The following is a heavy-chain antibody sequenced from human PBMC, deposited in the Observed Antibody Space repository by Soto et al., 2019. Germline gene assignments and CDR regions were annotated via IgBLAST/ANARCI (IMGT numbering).Heavy chain of an antibody. J-gene: IGHJ6*02. Sequence: GGSLRLSCAASGFTFSNAWMSWVRQAPGKGLEWVGRIKSKTDGGTTGYAAPVKGRFTISRDDSKNTLYLQMNSLKTEDTAVYYCTTDWSWSGYYEDLYYYYGMDVWGQGTTVTVSS. D-gene: IGHD3-3*01. CDR3: TTDWSWSGYYEDLYYYYGMDV. CDR1: GFTFSNAW. CDR2: IKSKTDGGTT. V-gene: IGHV3-15*01.